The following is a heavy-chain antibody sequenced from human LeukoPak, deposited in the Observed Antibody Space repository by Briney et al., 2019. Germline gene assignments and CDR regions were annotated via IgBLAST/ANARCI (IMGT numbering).Heavy chain of an antibody. J-gene: IGHJ4*02. CDR2: IRGSGGST. Sequence: GGSLRLSCEASGFTFSRYGMSWVRQAPGKGLEWVSAIRGSGGSTYYADSVKGRFTISRDNSKNTLYLQMNSLRAEDTAVYYCAKGSARRWFWYFDYWGQGTLVTVSS. V-gene: IGHV3-23*01. D-gene: IGHD4-23*01. CDR3: AKGSARRWFWYFDY. CDR1: GFTFSRYG.